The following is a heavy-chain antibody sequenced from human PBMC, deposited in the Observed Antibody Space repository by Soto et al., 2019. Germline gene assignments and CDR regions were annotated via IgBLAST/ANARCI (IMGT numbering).Heavy chain of an antibody. Sequence: QVPLVQSGAEVKKPGASVKVSCKASGYTFTSYGISWVRQAPGQGLEWMGWISAYNGNTNYAQKLQGRVTMTTDTSTSTAYMELRSLRSDDTAVYYCASGPYSGSYPLSVDYWGQGTLVTVSS. V-gene: IGHV1-18*01. J-gene: IGHJ4*02. CDR1: GYTFTSYG. CDR2: ISAYNGNT. D-gene: IGHD1-26*01. CDR3: ASGPYSGSYPLSVDY.